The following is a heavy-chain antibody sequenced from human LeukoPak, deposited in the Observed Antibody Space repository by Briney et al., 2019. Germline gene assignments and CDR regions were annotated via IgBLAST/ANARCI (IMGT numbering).Heavy chain of an antibody. CDR3: ARLIPDDYDFWSVDY. V-gene: IGHV4-34*01. J-gene: IGHJ4*02. Sequence: PSETLSLTCAVYGGSFSGYYWSWIRQPPGKGLEWIGEINHSGSTNYNPSPKSRVTISVDTSKNQFSLKLSSVTAADTAVYYCARLIPDDYDFWSVDYWGQGTLVTVSS. CDR2: INHSGST. CDR1: GGSFSGYY. D-gene: IGHD3-3*01.